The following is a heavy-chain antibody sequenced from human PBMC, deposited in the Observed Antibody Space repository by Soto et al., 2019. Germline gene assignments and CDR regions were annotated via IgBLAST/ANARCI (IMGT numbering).Heavy chain of an antibody. CDR3: ARDRNLNAAAGTYYFFCMDV. CDR2: IYHSGST. Sequence: QVQLQVSGPGLVKPSQTVSLTCTVSCGSISSGGYYWSWIRQHPGKGLEWIGYIYHSGSTYDNPSLKNRFTISVDTSKNQLSLQLSSVTAAETAVYYCARDRNLNAAAGTYYFFCMDVWGQGTTVTVSS. CDR1: CGSISSGGYY. J-gene: IGHJ6*02. D-gene: IGHD6-13*01. V-gene: IGHV4-31*03.